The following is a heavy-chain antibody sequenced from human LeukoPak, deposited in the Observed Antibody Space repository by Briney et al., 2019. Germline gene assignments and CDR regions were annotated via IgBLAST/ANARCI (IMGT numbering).Heavy chain of an antibody. Sequence: PSETLSLTCTVSGDSISSSTYYWGWIRQPPGKGLEWIGSIYYSGSTCYNPSLKSRVTISMDTSKNQFSLKLSSVTAADTAVYYCARRGSSFFDYWGQGILVTVSS. J-gene: IGHJ4*02. V-gene: IGHV4-39*01. D-gene: IGHD6-13*01. CDR2: IYYSGST. CDR3: ARRGSSFFDY. CDR1: GDSISSSTYY.